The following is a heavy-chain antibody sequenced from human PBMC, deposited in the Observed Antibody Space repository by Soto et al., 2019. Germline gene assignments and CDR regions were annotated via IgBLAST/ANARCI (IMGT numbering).Heavy chain of an antibody. Sequence: PGGSLRLSCVASGFTFSSSRMNWVRQAPGKGLEWVSFISSSSDYMYYADSVKGRFTVSRDNAKNSLYLQMDSLRAEDTAVYYCARDGITVIRGITVFDFWGQGTLVTVSS. CDR2: ISSSSDYM. J-gene: IGHJ4*02. D-gene: IGHD3-10*01. CDR3: ARDGITVIRGITVFDF. CDR1: GFTFSSSR. V-gene: IGHV3-21*01.